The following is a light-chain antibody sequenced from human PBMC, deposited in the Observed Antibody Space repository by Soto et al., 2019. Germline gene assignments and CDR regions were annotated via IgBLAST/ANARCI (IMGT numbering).Light chain of an antibody. CDR3: SSYKTSSTVVV. J-gene: IGLJ2*01. V-gene: IGLV2-14*01. CDR2: GVS. CDR1: SSDIGGYNY. Sequence: QSALTQPASVSGSPGQSITISCTGTSSDIGGYNYVSWYQQYPGKAPKLMIFGVSDRPSGVSNRFSGSKSGTTASLTISGPQAEDEAYYYCSSYKTSSTVVVFGGGTKLTVL.